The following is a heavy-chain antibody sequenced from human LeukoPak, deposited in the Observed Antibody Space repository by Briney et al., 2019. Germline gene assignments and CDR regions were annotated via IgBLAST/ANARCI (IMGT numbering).Heavy chain of an antibody. CDR2: INSYGSST. J-gene: IGHJ3*02. V-gene: IGHV3-74*01. CDR3: AKDGFLLWRGAFDI. Sequence: GGSLRLSCAASGFTFSSYWMHWVRQAPGKGLVWVSRINSYGSSTSYADSVKGRFTISRDNAKNTLYLQMKSLRAEDTAVYYCAKDGFLLWRGAFDIWGQGTMVTVSS. CDR1: GFTFSSYW. D-gene: IGHD2-21*01.